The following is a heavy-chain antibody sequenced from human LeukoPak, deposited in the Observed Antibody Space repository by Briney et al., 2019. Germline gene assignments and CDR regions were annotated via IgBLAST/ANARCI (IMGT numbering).Heavy chain of an antibody. V-gene: IGHV1-2*02. J-gene: IGHJ4*02. CDR1: GYTFTGYY. CDR3: ATGHNYDSSGYMRF. D-gene: IGHD3-22*01. CDR2: INPNSGGT. Sequence: ASVKVSCKASGYTFTGYYVHWVRQAPGQGLEWMGWINPNSGGTNYAQKFQGRVTMTRDTSISTAYMELSRLRSDDTAVYYCATGHNYDSSGYMRFWGQGTLVTVSS.